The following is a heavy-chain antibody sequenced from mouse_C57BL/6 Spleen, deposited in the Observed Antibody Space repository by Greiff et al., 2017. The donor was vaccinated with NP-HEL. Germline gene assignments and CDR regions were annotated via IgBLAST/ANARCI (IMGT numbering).Heavy chain of an antibody. J-gene: IGHJ4*01. V-gene: IGHV1-82*01. CDR3: AREGLGGSMDY. CDR2: IYPGDGDT. D-gene: IGHD4-1*01. CDR1: GYAFSSSW. Sequence: QVQLQQSGPELVKPGASVKISCKASGYAFSSSWMNWVKQRPGKGLEWIGRIYPGDGDTNYNGKFKGKATLTADKSSSTAYMQLSSLTSEDSAVCFCAREGLGGSMDYWGQGTSVTVSS.